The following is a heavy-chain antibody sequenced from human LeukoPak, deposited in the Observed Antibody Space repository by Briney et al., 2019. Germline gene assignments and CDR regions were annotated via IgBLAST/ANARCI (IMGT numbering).Heavy chain of an antibody. CDR1: GFSFSGST. V-gene: IGHV3-73*01. J-gene: IGHJ6*02. Sequence: PGGSLKLSCGTSGFSFSGSTMHWVRQASGKGLEWVGRIRSKTDNYATAYAASAKGRFTISRDDSKNTAYLQMNSLKTEDTAVYYCAGHGTFTNYYYTMDVWGQRTTVTVSS. D-gene: IGHD2-8*01. CDR3: AGHGTFTNYYYTMDV. CDR2: IRSKTDNYAT.